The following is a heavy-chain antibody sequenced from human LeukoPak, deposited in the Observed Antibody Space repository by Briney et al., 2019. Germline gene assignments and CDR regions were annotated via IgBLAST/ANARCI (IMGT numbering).Heavy chain of an antibody. V-gene: IGHV3-66*01. Sequence: PGGSLRLSRAASGFTVSSNYMSWVRQAPGKGLEWVSVIYSGGSTYYADSVKGRFTISRDNSKNTLYLQMNSLRAEDTAVYYCARDRYYCSGGSCYYFDYWGQGTLVTVSS. D-gene: IGHD2-15*01. J-gene: IGHJ4*02. CDR3: ARDRYYCSGGSCYYFDY. CDR2: IYSGGST. CDR1: GFTVSSNY.